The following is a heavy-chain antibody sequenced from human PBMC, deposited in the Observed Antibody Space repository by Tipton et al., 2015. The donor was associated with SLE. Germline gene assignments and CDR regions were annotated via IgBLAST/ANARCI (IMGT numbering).Heavy chain of an antibody. CDR1: GGSFSAYY. D-gene: IGHD3-3*01. J-gene: IGHJ4*02. V-gene: IGHV4-34*01. Sequence: TLSLTCAVYGGSFSAYYLSWVRPPPGKGLEGIGEINHKGSTNYNPSLKSRVTISVDTSKNQFSLKLSSVTAADTALYYCARPGSPFWSGYPFDYWGQGTLVTVSS. CDR3: ARPGSPFWSGYPFDY. CDR2: INHKGST.